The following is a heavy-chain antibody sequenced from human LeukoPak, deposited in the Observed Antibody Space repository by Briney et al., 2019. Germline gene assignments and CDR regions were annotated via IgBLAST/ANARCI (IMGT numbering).Heavy chain of an antibody. CDR2: IIPIFGTP. CDR1: GGTFSSYA. D-gene: IGHD1-26*01. V-gene: IGHV1-69*06. J-gene: IGHJ3*02. CDR3: ARDKWELLRDHDAFDI. Sequence: ASVKVSRKASGGTFSSYAISWVRQAPGQGLEWMGGIIPIFGTPSYAQKFQGRVTITADKSTSTAYMELSSLRSEDTAVYYCARDKWELLRDHDAFDIWGQGTMVTVSS.